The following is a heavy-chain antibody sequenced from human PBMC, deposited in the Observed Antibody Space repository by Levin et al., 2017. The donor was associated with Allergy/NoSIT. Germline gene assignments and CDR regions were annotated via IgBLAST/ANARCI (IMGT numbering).Heavy chain of an antibody. CDR1: GGSFSGYY. CDR2: INHSGST. J-gene: IGHJ4*02. V-gene: IGHV4-34*01. Sequence: SETLSLTCAVYGGSFSGYYWSWIRQPPGKGLEWIGEINHSGSTNYNPSLKSRVTISVDTSKNQFSLKLRSVTAADTAVYYCARAGSWWLRDQDFDYWGQGTLVTVSS. CDR3: ARAGSWWLRDQDFDY. D-gene: IGHD5-12*01.